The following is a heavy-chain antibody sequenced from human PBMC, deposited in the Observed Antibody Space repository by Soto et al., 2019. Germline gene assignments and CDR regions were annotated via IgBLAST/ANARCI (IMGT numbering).Heavy chain of an antibody. CDR3: ARGPDYEGCFYS. CDR1: GGTFRNYA. Sequence: QVRLVQSGAEVKRPGSSVKVSCKASGGTFRNYAIGWVRQAPGQGLEWMGGIILPFGTPNYVQKFQGRVTISADEAMTTAYMELSGLRSEDTAVYYCARGPDYEGCFYSWGRGTLVTVS. D-gene: IGHD4-17*01. CDR2: IILPFGTP. J-gene: IGHJ4*02. V-gene: IGHV1-69*12.